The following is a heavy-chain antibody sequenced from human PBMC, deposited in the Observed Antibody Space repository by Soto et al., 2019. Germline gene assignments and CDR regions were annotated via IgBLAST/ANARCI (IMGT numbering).Heavy chain of an antibody. Sequence: SVKVSCKASGGSFSSNAISWVRQAPGQGLEWMGGIIPIFGTANYAQKFQGRVTITADESTSTAYMELSSLRSEDTAVYYCAAASGCFSTSCYPVGAFDFPGQGT. CDR1: GGSFSSNA. J-gene: IGHJ3*01. CDR3: AAASGCFSTSCYPVGAFDF. CDR2: IIPIFGTA. D-gene: IGHD2-2*01. V-gene: IGHV1-69*13.